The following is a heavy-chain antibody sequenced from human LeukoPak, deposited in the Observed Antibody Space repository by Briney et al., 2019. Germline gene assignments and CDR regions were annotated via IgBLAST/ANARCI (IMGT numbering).Heavy chain of an antibody. CDR3: ARDYGGTLEY. V-gene: IGHV3-33*01. CDR2: IWYDGSNK. D-gene: IGHD4-23*01. Sequence: GGSLRLPCAASGFIFSSYGMHWVRQAPGKGLEWVAVIWYDGSNKYYADSVKGRFTISRDNSKNTLYLQVNSLRAEDTAVYYCARDYGGTLEYWGQGTLVTVPS. CDR1: GFIFSSYG. J-gene: IGHJ4*02.